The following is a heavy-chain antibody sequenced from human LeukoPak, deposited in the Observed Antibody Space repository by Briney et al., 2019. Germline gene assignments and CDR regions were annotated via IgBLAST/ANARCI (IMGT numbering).Heavy chain of an antibody. CDR2: INPNSGGT. V-gene: IGHV1-2*02. J-gene: IGHJ5*02. CDR1: GYTFTGYY. CDR3: ARGERITIFRRMGNWFDP. D-gene: IGHD3-3*01. Sequence: ASVKVSCKASGYTFTGYYMHWVRQAPGQGLEWMGWINPNSGGTNYAQKFQGRVTMTRDTSTSTAYMELSRLRSDDTAVYYCARGERITIFRRMGNWFDPWGQGTLVTVSS.